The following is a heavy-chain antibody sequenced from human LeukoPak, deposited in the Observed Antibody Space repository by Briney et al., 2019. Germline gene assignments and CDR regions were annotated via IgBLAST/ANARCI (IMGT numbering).Heavy chain of an antibody. CDR3: ATESVELATIPLGY. CDR2: ISSSSSYI. CDR1: GFTFSSYG. J-gene: IGHJ4*02. V-gene: IGHV3-21*01. Sequence: PGGSLRLSCAASGFTFSSYGMNWVRQVPGKGLEWVSFISSSSSYIYYADSVKGRFTISRDNAKNSLSLQMNSLRADDTAVYYCATESVELATIPLGYWGQGTLVTVSS. D-gene: IGHD5-24*01.